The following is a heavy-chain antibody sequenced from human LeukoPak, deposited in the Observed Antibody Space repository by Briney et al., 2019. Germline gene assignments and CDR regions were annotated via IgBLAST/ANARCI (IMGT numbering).Heavy chain of an antibody. CDR1: GFSVSNHY. CDR2: IFAGGDV. CDR3: ARVSFYALDT. V-gene: IGHV3-53*01. Sequence: GGSLRLSCAASGFSVSNHYMSWVRQAPGKGLEWVSIIFAGGDVYYADSVKGRFTISRDNVKNMVFLQMNRLTGEDTALYYCARVSFYALDTWGQGTRVTVSS. D-gene: IGHD2/OR15-2a*01. J-gene: IGHJ3*02.